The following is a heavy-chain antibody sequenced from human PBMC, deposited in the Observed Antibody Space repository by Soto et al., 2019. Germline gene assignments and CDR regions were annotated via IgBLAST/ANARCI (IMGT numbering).Heavy chain of an antibody. J-gene: IGHJ4*02. Sequence: QLQLQESGSGLVKPSQTLSLTCAVSGGSISSGGYSWSWIRQPPGQGLEWIGYIYHSGRTYYNPSLKSRVTISVDRSKNKLPLLLSSVTTTDTTVYYCSAGGGLPRYYWGQGTLVTVSS. V-gene: IGHV4-30-2*01. CDR2: IYHSGRT. D-gene: IGHD5-12*01. CDR3: SAGGGLPRYY. CDR1: GGSISSGGYS.